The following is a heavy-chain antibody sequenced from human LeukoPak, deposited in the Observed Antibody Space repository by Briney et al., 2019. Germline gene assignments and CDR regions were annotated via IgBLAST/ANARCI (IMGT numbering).Heavy chain of an antibody. V-gene: IGHV3-30*02. CDR1: GFTFSSYG. J-gene: IGHJ4*02. CDR2: IRYDGSNK. D-gene: IGHD3-10*01. CDR3: AKGDLVRGGLFDY. Sequence: GGSLRLSCAASGFTFSSYGMHWVRQAPGKGLEWVAFIRYDGSNKYYADSVKGRFTISRDNSKNTLYLQMNSLRAEDTAVYYCAKGDLVRGGLFDYWGQGTLVTVSS.